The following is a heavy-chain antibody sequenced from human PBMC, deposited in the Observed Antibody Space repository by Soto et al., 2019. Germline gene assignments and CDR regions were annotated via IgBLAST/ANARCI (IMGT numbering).Heavy chain of an antibody. V-gene: IGHV4-39*01. CDR1: GGSISSSSYY. CDR2: IYYSGST. D-gene: IGHD3-9*01. Sequence: SETLSLTCTVSGGSISSSSYYWGWIRQPPGKGLEWIGSIYYSGSTYYNPSLKSRVTISVDTSKNQFSLKLSSVTAADTAVYYCARHRSDYDILTGYPGYWGQGTLVTVYS. CDR3: ARHRSDYDILTGYPGY. J-gene: IGHJ4*02.